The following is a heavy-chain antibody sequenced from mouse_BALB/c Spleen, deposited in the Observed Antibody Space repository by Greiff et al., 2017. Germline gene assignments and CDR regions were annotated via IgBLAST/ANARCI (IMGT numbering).Heavy chain of an antibody. J-gene: IGHJ2*01. Sequence: VQLVESGPQLVRPGASVKISCKASGYSFTSYWMHWVKQRPGQGLEWIGMIDPSDSETRLNQKFKDKATLTVDKSSSTAYMQLSSPTSEDSAVYYCARRGTTGVGFDYWGQGTTLTVSS. D-gene: IGHD1-1*01. CDR1: GYSFTSYW. CDR2: IDPSDSET. V-gene: IGHV1S126*01. CDR3: ARRGTTGVGFDY.